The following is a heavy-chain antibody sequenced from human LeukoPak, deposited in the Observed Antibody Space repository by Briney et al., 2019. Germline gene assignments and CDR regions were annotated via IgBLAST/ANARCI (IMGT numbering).Heavy chain of an antibody. J-gene: IGHJ4*02. Sequence: PGGSLRLSCAASGFTVSSSYMSWVRQAPGKGLEWVSVIYSGGSTYYADSVKGRFTISRDNSKNTLYLQMNSLRAEDTAVYYCARDIGSGWYDYWGQGTLVTVSS. CDR3: ARDIGSGWYDY. CDR2: IYSGGST. V-gene: IGHV3-53*01. D-gene: IGHD6-19*01. CDR1: GFTVSSSY.